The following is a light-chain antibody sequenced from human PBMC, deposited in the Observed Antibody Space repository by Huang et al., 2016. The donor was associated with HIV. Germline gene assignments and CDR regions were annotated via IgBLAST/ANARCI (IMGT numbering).Light chain of an antibody. J-gene: IGKJ1*01. CDR1: QSVTSN. CDR3: QHYNNWPWWT. Sequence: EVVMTQSPAILSVSPGERATLSCRASQSVTSNLAWYQQRPGQAPRLLIYSASTRATGIPARFSGSGSGTELTLTISSLQSEDFAVYYCQHYNNWPWWTFGQGTKVEIK. CDR2: SAS. V-gene: IGKV3-15*01.